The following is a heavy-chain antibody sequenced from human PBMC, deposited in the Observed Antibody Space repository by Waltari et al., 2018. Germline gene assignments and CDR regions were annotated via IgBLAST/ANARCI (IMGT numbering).Heavy chain of an antibody. CDR2: ISSSSSTV. Sequence: EVHLVQSGGGLVQPGGSLRLSWAASGFDFSSYSMDWFRQAPGKGLEWVSYISSSSSTVYYADSVKGRFTISRDNAKNSLYLQMNSLRAEDTAVYYCAREYYTHFDYWGQGTLVTVSS. V-gene: IGHV3-48*01. D-gene: IGHD3-10*01. CDR1: GFDFSSYS. CDR3: AREYYTHFDY. J-gene: IGHJ4*02.